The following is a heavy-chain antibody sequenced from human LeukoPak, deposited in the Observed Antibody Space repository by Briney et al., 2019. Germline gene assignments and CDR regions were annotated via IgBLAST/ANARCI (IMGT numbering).Heavy chain of an antibody. V-gene: IGHV1-2*02. CDR3: AREGRSEFGENWFDP. CDR2: INPNSGGT. CDR1: GYTFTGYY. Sequence: ASVKVSCKASGYTFTGYYMHWVRQAPGQGLEWMGWINPNSGGTNYAQKFQGRVTMTRDTSISTAYMELSRLRSDDTAVYYCAREGRSEFGENWFDPWGQGTLVTVSS. D-gene: IGHD3-10*01. J-gene: IGHJ5*02.